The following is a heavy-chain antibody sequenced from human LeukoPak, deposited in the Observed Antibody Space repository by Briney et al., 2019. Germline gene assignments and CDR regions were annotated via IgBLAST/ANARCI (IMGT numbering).Heavy chain of an antibody. Sequence: GGSLRLSCAASGFIFTTYSMNWVRRAPGKGLEWVSYTSSGSGTIYYADSVKGRFTISRDNAKNSLYLQMNSLRDEDTAVYYCARDNLSPYWYFDLWGRGTLVTVSS. J-gene: IGHJ2*01. CDR3: ARDNLSPYWYFDL. V-gene: IGHV3-48*02. CDR2: TSSGSGTI. D-gene: IGHD1-14*01. CDR1: GFIFTTYS.